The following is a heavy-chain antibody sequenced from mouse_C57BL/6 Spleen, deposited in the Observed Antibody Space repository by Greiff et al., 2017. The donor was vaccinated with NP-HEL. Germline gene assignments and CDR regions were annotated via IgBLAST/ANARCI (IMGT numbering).Heavy chain of an antibody. CDR3: TRTHYYGSPYYFDY. V-gene: IGHV6-6*01. D-gene: IGHD1-1*01. CDR2: IRNKANNHAT. Sequence: EVKLEESGGGLVQPGGSMKLSCAASGFTFSDAWMDWVRQSPEKGLEWVAEIRNKANNHATYYAESVKGRFTISRDDSKSSVYLQMNSLRAEDTGIYYCTRTHYYGSPYYFDYWGQGTTLTVSS. CDR1: GFTFSDAW. J-gene: IGHJ2*01.